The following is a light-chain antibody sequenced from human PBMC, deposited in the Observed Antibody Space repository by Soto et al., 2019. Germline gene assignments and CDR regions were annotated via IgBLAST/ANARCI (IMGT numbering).Light chain of an antibody. V-gene: IGKV1-6*01. Sequence: AIQMTQSPSSLSASVGDRVTITCRASQGIKNDVAWYQQKPGKAPKLLIYAASTLQSGVPPRFSGRGSGTDFTLTISSLQPGDFATYHCLQDYSYPYTFGQGTKVDIK. CDR2: AAS. CDR1: QGIKND. J-gene: IGKJ2*01. CDR3: LQDYSYPYT.